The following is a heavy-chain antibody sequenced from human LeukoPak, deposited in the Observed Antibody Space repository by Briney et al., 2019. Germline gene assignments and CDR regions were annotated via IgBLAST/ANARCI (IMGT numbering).Heavy chain of an antibody. D-gene: IGHD4/OR15-4a*01. J-gene: IGHJ4*02. CDR1: GFTFSSYA. V-gene: IGHV3-23*01. Sequence: GGSLRLSCAASGFTFSSYAMSWVRQTPGKGLECVSAISDDGVSPYYADSVRGRFTISRDNSKNTLYLQMNSLRVEDTAVYFCARDPGAFPYFFDCWGQGTLVTVSS. CDR2: ISDDGVSP. CDR3: ARDPGAFPYFFDC.